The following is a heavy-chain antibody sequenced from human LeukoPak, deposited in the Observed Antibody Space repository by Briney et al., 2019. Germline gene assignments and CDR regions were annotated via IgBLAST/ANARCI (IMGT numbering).Heavy chain of an antibody. CDR2: IYYSGST. J-gene: IGHJ4*02. D-gene: IGHD4-11*01. V-gene: IGHV4-38-2*02. CDR1: GYSISSDYY. Sequence: SETLSLTCTVSGYSISSDYYWGWVRQPPGKGLEWVGSIYYSGSTYYNPSLKSRVTISVDTSKNQFSLKLSSVTAADTAVYYCAREGLYSNYGYWGQGTLVTVSS. CDR3: AREGLYSNYGY.